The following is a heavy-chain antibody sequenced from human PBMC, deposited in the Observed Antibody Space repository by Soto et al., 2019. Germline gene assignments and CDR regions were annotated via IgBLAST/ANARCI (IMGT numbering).Heavy chain of an antibody. J-gene: IGHJ4*02. CDR3: ARRIAAAAPFDY. CDR1: GGSISSGGYY. Sequence: ASETLSLTCTVSGGSISSGGYYWSWIRQHPGKGLEWIGYIYYSGSTYYNPSPKSRVTISVDTSKNQFSLKLSSVTAADTAVYYCARRIAAAAPFDYWGQGTLVTVSS. D-gene: IGHD6-13*01. V-gene: IGHV4-31*03. CDR2: IYYSGST.